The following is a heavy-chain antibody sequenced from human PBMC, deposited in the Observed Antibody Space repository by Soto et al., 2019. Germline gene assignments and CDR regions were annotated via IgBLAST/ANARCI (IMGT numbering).Heavy chain of an antibody. V-gene: IGHV3-9*01. Sequence: PGGSLRLSCAASGFIFDNYATHWVRQAPGKGLEWVSGISWNSGNVGYADSVKGRFTISRDNAENSLYLQMNSLRPEDTALYYCAKDTGDSSGYYYYYYYGMDVWGQGTTVTVSS. CDR1: GFIFDNYA. CDR2: ISWNSGNV. D-gene: IGHD3-22*01. J-gene: IGHJ6*02. CDR3: AKDTGDSSGYYYYYYYGMDV.